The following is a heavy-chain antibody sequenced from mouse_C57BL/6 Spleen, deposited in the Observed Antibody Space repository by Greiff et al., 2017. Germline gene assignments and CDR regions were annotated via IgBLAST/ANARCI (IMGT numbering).Heavy chain of an antibody. D-gene: IGHD2-1*01. CDR1: GYTFTSYW. Sequence: VKLQQPGAELVMPGASVKLSCKASGYTFTSYWMHWVKQRPGQGLEWIGEIDPSDSYTNYNQKFKGKSTLTVDKSSSTAYMQRSSLTSEDSAVYYCARGGFYGNYFDYWGQGTTLTVSS. CDR2: IDPSDSYT. CDR3: ARGGFYGNYFDY. J-gene: IGHJ2*01. V-gene: IGHV1-69*01.